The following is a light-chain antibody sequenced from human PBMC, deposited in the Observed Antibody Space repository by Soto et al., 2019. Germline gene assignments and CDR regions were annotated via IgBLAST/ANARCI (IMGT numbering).Light chain of an antibody. V-gene: IGKV1-9*01. CDR2: ATS. CDR1: QGISSY. J-gene: IGKJ5*01. CDR3: QQANSFPIT. Sequence: DIQLTQSPSFLSASVGDRVSITCRASQGISSYLAWYQQKPGKAPKLLIYATSSLQSGVPSRFSGSGSGTDFTLTISSLQPEDFATYYCQQANSFPITFGQGTRLEI.